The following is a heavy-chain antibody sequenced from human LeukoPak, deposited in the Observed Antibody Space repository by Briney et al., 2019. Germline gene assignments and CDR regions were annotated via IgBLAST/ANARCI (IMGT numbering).Heavy chain of an antibody. Sequence: ASVKVSCKVSGYTLTGLSMHWVRQAPGKGLEWMGGSDPEDGETIYAQKFQGRVTMTEDTSTDTAYMELSSLRSEDTAVYYCATESIGYYGYFDYWGQGTLVTVSS. J-gene: IGHJ4*02. CDR2: SDPEDGET. CDR1: GYTLTGLS. CDR3: ATESIGYYGYFDY. V-gene: IGHV1-24*01. D-gene: IGHD3-22*01.